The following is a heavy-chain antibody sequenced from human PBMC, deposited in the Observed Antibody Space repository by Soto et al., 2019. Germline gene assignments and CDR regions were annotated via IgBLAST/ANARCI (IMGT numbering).Heavy chain of an antibody. CDR1: GGTFSSYA. CDR3: ARDRDYGSGSPYYGMDV. D-gene: IGHD3-10*01. V-gene: IGHV1-69*06. J-gene: IGHJ6*02. CDR2: IIPIFGTA. Sequence: GASVKVSCKASGGTFSSYAISWVRQAPGQGLEWMGWIIPIFGTANYAQKFQGRVTITADKSTSTAYMELSSLRSEDTAVYYCARDRDYGSGSPYYGMDVWGQGTTVTVSS.